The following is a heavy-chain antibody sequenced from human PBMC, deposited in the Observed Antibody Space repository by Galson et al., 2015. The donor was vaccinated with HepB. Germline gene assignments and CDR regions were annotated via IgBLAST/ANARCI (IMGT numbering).Heavy chain of an antibody. CDR2: IHTSGTT. CDR3: ARVGYGYLFDY. Sequence: LSLTCTVSGDSISSGSYYWSWVRQPAGKGLEWIGRIHTSGTTHYNPSVGSRITMSLDTSKNQFSLKLSSVTAADTAVYYCARVGYGYLFDYWGQGNLVTVSS. CDR1: GDSISSGSYY. J-gene: IGHJ4*02. D-gene: IGHD5-18*01. V-gene: IGHV4-61*02.